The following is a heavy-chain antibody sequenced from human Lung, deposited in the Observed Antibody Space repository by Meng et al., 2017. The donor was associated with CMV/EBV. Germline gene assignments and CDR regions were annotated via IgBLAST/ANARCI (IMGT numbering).Heavy chain of an antibody. CDR3: ARGGPGGSSSSRGFDP. Sequence: GSRSNNGYYWSWIRQHPGKGLEWIGYMYYSGSTDSNPSLKSRVTISVDISKNQFSLKLTSVTAADTAVYYCARGGPGGSSSSRGFDPWGQGTLVTVSS. CDR2: MYYSGST. J-gene: IGHJ5*02. CDR1: GSRSNNGYY. D-gene: IGHD2-2*01. V-gene: IGHV4-31*02.